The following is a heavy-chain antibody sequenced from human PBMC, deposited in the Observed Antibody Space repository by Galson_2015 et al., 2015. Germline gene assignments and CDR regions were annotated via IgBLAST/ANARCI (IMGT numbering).Heavy chain of an antibody. CDR3: ARGVDDSSGYYYCCANFYYYMDV. Sequence: SLRLSCAASGFTFSDYYMSWIRQAPGKGLEWVSYISSSGSTIYYADSVKGRFTISRDNAKNSLYLQMNSLRAEDTAVYYCARGVDDSSGYYYCCANFYYYMDVWGKGTTVTVSS. V-gene: IGHV3-11*01. J-gene: IGHJ6*03. CDR1: GFTFSDYY. CDR2: ISSSGSTI. D-gene: IGHD3-22*01.